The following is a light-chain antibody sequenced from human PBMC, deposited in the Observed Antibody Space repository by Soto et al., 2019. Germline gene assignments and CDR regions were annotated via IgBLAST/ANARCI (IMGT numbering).Light chain of an antibody. CDR3: QQYGSSPLVT. Sequence: EIVLTQSPGTLSLSPGERATLSCRASQSVSSSYLAWYQQRPGQAPRLLIYGTSSRATGIPDRFSGSGSGTDFTITISTLKPEDFAVYYCQQYGSSPLVTFGQGTRLEI. CDR1: QSVSSSY. J-gene: IGKJ5*01. V-gene: IGKV3-20*01. CDR2: GTS.